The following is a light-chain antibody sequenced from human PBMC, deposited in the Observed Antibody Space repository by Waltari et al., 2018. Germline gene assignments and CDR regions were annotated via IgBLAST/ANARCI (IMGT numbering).Light chain of an antibody. J-gene: IGKJ4*01. CDR1: QTISGSW. V-gene: IGKV3-20*01. Sequence: EIVLTQSPGTLSSSPGERATLSCRASQTISGSWLTWYQQKPGQAPRLVSYGASISDTAIPDRFSGSGSGKDFTLTISRLETEDISVYYCQQYDGSSVTFGGGTKVEIK. CDR2: GAS. CDR3: QQYDGSSVT.